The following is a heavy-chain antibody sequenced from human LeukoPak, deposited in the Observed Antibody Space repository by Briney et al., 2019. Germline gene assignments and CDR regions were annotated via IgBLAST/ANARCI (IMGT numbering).Heavy chain of an antibody. D-gene: IGHD6-13*01. Sequence: SSETLSLTCTVSGGSISSYYWSWIRQPPGKGLEWIGYIYYSGSTNYNPSLKSRVTISVDTSKNQFSLKLSSVTAADTAVYYCARSIPGIAAAGTSYYFDYWGQGTLVTVS. CDR2: IYYSGST. CDR1: GGSISSYY. J-gene: IGHJ4*02. V-gene: IGHV4-59*01. CDR3: ARSIPGIAAAGTSYYFDY.